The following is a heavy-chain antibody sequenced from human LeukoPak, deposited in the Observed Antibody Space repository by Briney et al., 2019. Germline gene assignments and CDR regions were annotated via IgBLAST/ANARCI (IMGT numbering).Heavy chain of an antibody. Sequence: GESLKISCKGSGYSFTSYWIGWVRQMPGKGLERMGIIYPGDSDTRYSPSFQGQVTISADKSISTAYLQWSSLKAPDTAMYYCARVYYCSSTSCYPYYFDYWGQGTLVTVSS. D-gene: IGHD2-2*01. CDR1: GYSFTSYW. CDR2: IYPGDSDT. J-gene: IGHJ4*02. V-gene: IGHV5-51*01. CDR3: ARVYYCSSTSCYPYYFDY.